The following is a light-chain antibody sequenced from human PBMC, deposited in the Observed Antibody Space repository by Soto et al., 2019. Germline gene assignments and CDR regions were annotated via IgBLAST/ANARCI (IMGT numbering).Light chain of an antibody. V-gene: IGLV2-8*02. CDR2: EIN. Sequence: QSALTQPPSASRSPGQSVTISCTGTSSDVGAYDYVSWYQQHPGKAPKLMIYEINKRPSGVPDRFSGSKSGNTASLTVSGLQAEDESDYYCSSFAGSNNFPYVFGTGTRVTV. J-gene: IGLJ1*01. CDR1: SSDVGAYDY. CDR3: SSFAGSNNFPYV.